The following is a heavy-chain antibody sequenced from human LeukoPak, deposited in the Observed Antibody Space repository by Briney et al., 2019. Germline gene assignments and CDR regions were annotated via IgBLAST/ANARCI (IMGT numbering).Heavy chain of an antibody. V-gene: IGHV1-18*01. CDR2: ISAYNGNT. D-gene: IGHD2-21*02. J-gene: IGHJ5*02. Sequence: ASVKVSCKASGYTFTSYGISWVRQAPGQGLEWMGWISAYNGNTNYAQKLQGRVTMTTDTPTSTAYMELRSLRSDDTAVYYCARAHIVVVTAVVNWFDPWGQGTLVTVSS. CDR3: ARAHIVVVTAVVNWFDP. CDR1: GYTFTSYG.